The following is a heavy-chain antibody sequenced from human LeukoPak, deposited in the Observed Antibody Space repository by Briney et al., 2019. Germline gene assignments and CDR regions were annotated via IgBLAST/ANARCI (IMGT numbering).Heavy chain of an antibody. J-gene: IGHJ4*02. CDR1: GFTFSNAW. CDR3: TTDRPWDTTDY. Sequence: GGSLRLSCAASGFTFSNAWMSWVRQAPGKGLEWVGRIKSKTDDGTTDYAAPVKGRFTISSTDSKTTLNMQMKSLKTKAAAWYYCTTDRPWDTTDYWGQGTLVTVSS. V-gene: IGHV3-15*01. D-gene: IGHD5-18*01. CDR2: IKSKTDDGTT.